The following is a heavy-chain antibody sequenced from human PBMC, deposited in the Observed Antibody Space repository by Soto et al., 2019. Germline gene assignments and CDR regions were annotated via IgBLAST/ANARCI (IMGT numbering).Heavy chain of an antibody. D-gene: IGHD4-4*01. CDR2: ITSVGYT. J-gene: IGHJ4*02. CDR1: RFSFSNNA. V-gene: IGHV3-23*01. Sequence: EVQLLESGGGLVQPGGSLRLSCATSRFSFSNNAMSWGRQAPGTGLEWVAAITSVGYTYYVDSLNGRFTISSHNSKNTLSLQMNSLRAEDTAVYYCAKDLSHYSNSYFNYGGQGTLVTSSS. CDR3: AKDLSHYSNSYFNY.